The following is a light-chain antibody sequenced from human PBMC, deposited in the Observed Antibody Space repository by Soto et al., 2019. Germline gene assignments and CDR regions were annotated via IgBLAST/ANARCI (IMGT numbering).Light chain of an antibody. Sequence: QPASVSGSPGQSITISCTGTSDDIGANNYVSWYQHHPGKAPKILIYEAANRPSGISHRFSGSKSGNTASLTISGLQAEDEADYFCTSYTSASTLVFGGGTQLTVL. V-gene: IGLV2-14*01. CDR1: SDDIGANNY. J-gene: IGLJ2*01. CDR2: EAA. CDR3: TSYTSASTLV.